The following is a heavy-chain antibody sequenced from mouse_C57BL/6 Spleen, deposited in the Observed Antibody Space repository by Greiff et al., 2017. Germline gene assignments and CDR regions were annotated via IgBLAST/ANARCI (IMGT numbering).Heavy chain of an antibody. Sequence: QVQLQQPGAELVKPGASVKLSCTASGYTFTSYWMHWVKPRPGRGLEWIWRIDPNSGGNKSNEKFSSKATLTVNKPSSTAYMQLSSLTSEDSAVYDGALYDCYYEAMDYGGQGTSVTVSS. D-gene: IGHD2-3*01. CDR3: ALYDCYYEAMDY. CDR2: IDPNSGGN. V-gene: IGHV1-72*01. J-gene: IGHJ4*01. CDR1: GYTFTSYW.